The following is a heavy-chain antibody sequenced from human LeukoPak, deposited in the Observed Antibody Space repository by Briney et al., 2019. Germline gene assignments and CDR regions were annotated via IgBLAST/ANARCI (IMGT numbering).Heavy chain of an antibody. Sequence: PSETLSLTCTVSGGSISSYYWSWIRQPPGKGLGWIGYIYFSGSTNYNPSLKSRVTISVDTSRNQFSLRLSSVTAADTAVYYCARTSHPHGSSWLFDYWGQGTLVTVSS. D-gene: IGHD6-13*01. CDR1: GGSISSYY. J-gene: IGHJ4*02. CDR3: ARTSHPHGSSWLFDY. V-gene: IGHV4-59*01. CDR2: IYFSGST.